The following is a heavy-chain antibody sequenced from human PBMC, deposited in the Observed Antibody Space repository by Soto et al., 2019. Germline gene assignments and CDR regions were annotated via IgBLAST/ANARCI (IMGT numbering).Heavy chain of an antibody. Sequence: QVQLQESGPGLVKPSGTLFLTCAVSGGSISDNWWSWVRQPPGKGLEWIGEIYHSGTTYYTPSLRSRVVILVDKSASQISLTLSSVTAADTAVYYCARHEAVPRTRGFDYWGPGTLVAVSS. D-gene: IGHD3-3*01. CDR1: GGSISDNW. CDR2: IYHSGTT. J-gene: IGHJ4*02. V-gene: IGHV4-4*02. CDR3: ARHEAVPRTRGFDY.